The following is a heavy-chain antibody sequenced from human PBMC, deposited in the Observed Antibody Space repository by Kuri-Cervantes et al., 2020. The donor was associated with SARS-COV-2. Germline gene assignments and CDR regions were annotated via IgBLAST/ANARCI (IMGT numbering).Heavy chain of an antibody. CDR1: GGSFSGYY. CDR3: ARPGGSYQGLWFDP. CDR2: INHSGST. D-gene: IGHD1-26*01. J-gene: IGHJ5*02. V-gene: IGHV4-34*01. Sequence: GSLRLSCAVYGGSFSGYYWSWIRQPPGKGLEWIGEINHSGSTNYNPSLKSRVTISVDTSKNQFSLKLSSVTAADTAVYYCARPGGSYQGLWFDPWGQGTLVTVSS.